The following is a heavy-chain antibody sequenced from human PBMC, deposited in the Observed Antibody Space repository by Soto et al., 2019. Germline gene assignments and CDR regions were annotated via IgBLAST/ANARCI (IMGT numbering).Heavy chain of an antibody. D-gene: IGHD3-22*01. CDR1: GGSISSGGYY. V-gene: IGHV4-31*03. Sequence: QVQLQESGPGLVKPSQTLSLTCTVSGGSISSGGYYWSWIRQHPGKGLEWIGYIYYSGSTYYNPXXKSRVTISVDXXKXQXXLKLSSVTAADTAVYYCARGPTPDKNSSGYYYFDYWGQGTLVTVSS. CDR3: ARGPTPDKNSSGYYYFDY. CDR2: IYYSGST. J-gene: IGHJ4*02.